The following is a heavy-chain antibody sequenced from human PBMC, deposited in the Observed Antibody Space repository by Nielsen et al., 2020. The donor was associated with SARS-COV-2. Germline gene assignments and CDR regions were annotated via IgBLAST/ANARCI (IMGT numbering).Heavy chain of an antibody. Sequence: SETLSLTCAVSGGSISSSNWWSWVRQPPGKGLEWIGESNHSGSTNYNPSLKSRVTISVDTSKKQFSLKVNSVTAADTAVYYCARGRRGRMGGWFDPWGQGTLVTVSS. CDR3: ARGRRGRMGGWFDP. V-gene: IGHV4-4*02. CDR1: GGSISSSNW. CDR2: SNHSGST. D-gene: IGHD3-16*01. J-gene: IGHJ5*02.